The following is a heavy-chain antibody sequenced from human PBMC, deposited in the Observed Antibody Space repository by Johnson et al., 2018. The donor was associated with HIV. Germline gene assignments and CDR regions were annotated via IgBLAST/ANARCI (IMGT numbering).Heavy chain of an antibody. CDR1: GFTFDDYA. CDR2: ISSSGSTI. J-gene: IGHJ3*02. Sequence: EVQVVESGGGLVQPGRSLRLSCAASGFTFDDYAMHWVRQAPGKGLEWVSYISSSGSTIYYADSVKGRFTISRDNAKNSLYLQMGSLRAEDMAVYYCASRYSGYDTDDAFDIWGLGTMVTVSS. V-gene: IGHV3-48*03. CDR3: ASRYSGYDTDDAFDI. D-gene: IGHD5-12*01.